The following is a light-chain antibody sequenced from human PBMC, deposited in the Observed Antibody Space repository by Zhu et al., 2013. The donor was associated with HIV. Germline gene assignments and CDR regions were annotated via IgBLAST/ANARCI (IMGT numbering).Light chain of an antibody. J-gene: IGLJ3*02. CDR3: SSYAGGNVM. V-gene: IGLV2-8*01. Sequence: QSALTQPPSASGSPGQSVTISCTGTSSDVGGYRYVSWYQQHPGKAPRLMIYEVSNRPSGVPDRFSGSKSGNMASLTVSGLQAEDEADYYCSSYAGGNVMFGGGTKLTVL. CDR1: SSDVGGYRY. CDR2: EVS.